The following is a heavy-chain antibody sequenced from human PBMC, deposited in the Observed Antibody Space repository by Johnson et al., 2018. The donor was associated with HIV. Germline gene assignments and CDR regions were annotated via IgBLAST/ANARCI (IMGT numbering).Heavy chain of an antibody. D-gene: IGHD5-24*01. Sequence: QVQLVESGGGVVQPGRSLRLSCAASGFTFSSYAMHWVRQAPGKGLEWVAVISYDGSNKYYADSVKGRFTISRHNAKHTLDMQMNSLRSEDTAVYYCARDQVVEMATIIGDDAFDIWGQGTMVTVSS. CDR1: GFTFSSYA. V-gene: IGHV3-30-3*01. CDR2: ISYDGSNK. J-gene: IGHJ3*02. CDR3: ARDQVVEMATIIGDDAFDI.